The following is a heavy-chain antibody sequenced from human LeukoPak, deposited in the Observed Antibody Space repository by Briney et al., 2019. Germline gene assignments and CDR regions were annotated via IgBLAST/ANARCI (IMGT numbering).Heavy chain of an antibody. J-gene: IGHJ4*02. V-gene: IGHV1-8*01. CDR3: ARGAYYYGSGSYYLLDY. CDR1: GYTFTSYD. CDR2: MNPNSGNT. Sequence: ASVKVSCKASGYTFTSYDINWARQATGQGLEWMGWMNPNSGNTGYAQKFQGRVTMTRNTSISTAYMELSSLRSEDTAVYYCARGAYYYGSGSYYLLDYWGQGTLVTVSS. D-gene: IGHD3-10*01.